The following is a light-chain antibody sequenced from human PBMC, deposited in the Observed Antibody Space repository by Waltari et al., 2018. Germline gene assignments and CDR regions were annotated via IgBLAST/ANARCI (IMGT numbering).Light chain of an antibody. Sequence: QSALTQPRSVSGSPGQSVTISCTGTSSDVGGYNYVSWYQQHPGKAPNVRLSDVPKRPSGVPDRFSGSKSGSTASLTISGLQADDEADYYCCSYAGSYTWVFGGGTKLTVL. CDR3: CSYAGSYTWV. CDR1: SSDVGGYNY. J-gene: IGLJ3*02. CDR2: DVP. V-gene: IGLV2-11*01.